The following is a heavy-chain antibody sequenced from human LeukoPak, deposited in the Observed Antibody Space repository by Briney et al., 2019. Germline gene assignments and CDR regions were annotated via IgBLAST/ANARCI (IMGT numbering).Heavy chain of an antibody. CDR3: AREERLLWFGELSTRPYYFDY. CDR1: GGSFSGYY. J-gene: IGHJ4*02. D-gene: IGHD3-10*01. CDR2: INHSGST. V-gene: IGHV4-34*01. Sequence: SETLSLTCAVYGGSFSGYYWSWIRQPPGKGLEWIGEINHSGSTNYNPSLKSRVTISVDTSKNQFSLKLSSVTAADTAVYYCAREERLLWFGELSTRPYYFDYWAREPWSPSPQ.